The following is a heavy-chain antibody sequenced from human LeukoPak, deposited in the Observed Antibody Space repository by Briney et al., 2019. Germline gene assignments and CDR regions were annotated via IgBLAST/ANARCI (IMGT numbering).Heavy chain of an antibody. D-gene: IGHD4-23*01. J-gene: IGHJ6*03. CDR3: AKASSTVVVYYYMDV. V-gene: IGHV3-53*01. CDR2: IYSGGST. Sequence: GGSLRLSCAASGFTVSSNYMSWVRQAPGKGLEWVSVIYSGGSTYYADSVKGRFTISRDNSKNTLYLQMNSLRAEDTAVYYCAKASSTVVVYYYMDVWGKGTTVTVSS. CDR1: GFTVSSNY.